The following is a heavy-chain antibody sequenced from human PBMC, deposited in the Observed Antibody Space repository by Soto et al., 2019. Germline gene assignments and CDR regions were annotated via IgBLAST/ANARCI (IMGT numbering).Heavy chain of an antibody. V-gene: IGHV4-39*02. D-gene: IGHD6-19*01. J-gene: IGHJ4*02. CDR3: ARDAMAGTGYFDY. CDR1: GGSISSTDYY. Sequence: QLQLQESGPGLVKPSETLSLTCTVSGGSISSTDYYWGWIRQPPGKGLEWIGSIYYSGNTYYNPSLKSRFTISVDTSKNQFSLKLTSVAAADTAVYYCARDAMAGTGYFDYWGQGTLVTVSS. CDR2: IYYSGNT.